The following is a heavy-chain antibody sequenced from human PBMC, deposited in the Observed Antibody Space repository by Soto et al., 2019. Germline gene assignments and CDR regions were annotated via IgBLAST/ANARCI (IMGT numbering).Heavy chain of an antibody. Sequence: GGSLRLSCAASGFTFSSYSMNWVRQAPGKGLEWVSYISSSSSTIYYADSVKGRFTISRDNAKNSLYLQMNSLRAEDTAVYYCARVWFGELLINAFDIWGQGTMVTVSS. D-gene: IGHD3-10*01. CDR2: ISSSSSTI. J-gene: IGHJ3*02. CDR1: GFTFSSYS. CDR3: ARVWFGELLINAFDI. V-gene: IGHV3-48*01.